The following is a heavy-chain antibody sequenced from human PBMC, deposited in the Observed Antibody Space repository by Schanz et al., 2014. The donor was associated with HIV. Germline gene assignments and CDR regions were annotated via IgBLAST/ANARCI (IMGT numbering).Heavy chain of an antibody. CDR2: ISDDGGTK. CDR3: ARGGYYYGREGYFDY. Sequence: VQLLESGGDLVQPGGSLRLSCVVAGFTLTSYGMHWVRQAPGKGLEWVAFISDDGGTKFYGDSAKGRFTISRDNSKNTLFLQMNSLRPEDTTVYYCARGGYYYGREGYFDYWGQGTLVTVSS. D-gene: IGHD5-18*01. V-gene: IGHV3-30*03. J-gene: IGHJ4*02. CDR1: GFTLTSYG.